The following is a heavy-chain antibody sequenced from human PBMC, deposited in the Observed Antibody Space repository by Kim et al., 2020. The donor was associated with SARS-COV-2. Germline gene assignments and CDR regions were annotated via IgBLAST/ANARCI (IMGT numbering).Heavy chain of an antibody. CDR2: INGGNGYT. V-gene: IGHV1-3*01. D-gene: IGHD3-22*01. CDR1: GYTFNTYA. J-gene: IGHJ4*02. CDR3: ARDHRNSSGYYSFDY. Sequence: ASVKVSCKASGYTFNTYALHWVRQAPGQRLDWMGWINGGNGYTEYSQKFQGRVTFTNDTPAKTAYMELSSLRSEDTAVYYCARDHRNSSGYYSFDYWGQGTLVTVSS.